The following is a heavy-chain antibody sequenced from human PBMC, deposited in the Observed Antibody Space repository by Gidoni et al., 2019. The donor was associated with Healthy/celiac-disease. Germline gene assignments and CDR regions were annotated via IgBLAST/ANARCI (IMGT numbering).Heavy chain of an antibody. CDR3: AREDHYYDSSGYLDY. CDR2: ISYDGSNK. D-gene: IGHD3-22*01. CDR1: GFPFSSDA. V-gene: IGHV3-30-3*01. Sequence: QVQLVESGGGVVQPGRSLRLSCAASGFPFSSDAMHWVRQAPGKGLEWVAVISYDGSNKYYADSVKGRFTISRDNSKNTLYLQMNSLRAEDTAVYYCAREDHYYDSSGYLDYWGQGALVTVSS. J-gene: IGHJ4*02.